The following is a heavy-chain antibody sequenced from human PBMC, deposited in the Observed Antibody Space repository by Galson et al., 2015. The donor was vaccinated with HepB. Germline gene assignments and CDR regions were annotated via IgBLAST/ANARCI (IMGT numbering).Heavy chain of an antibody. J-gene: IGHJ6*03. V-gene: IGHV3-48*01. CDR1: GFTFSSYS. D-gene: IGHD6-6*01. Sequence: SLRLSCAASGFTFSSYSMNWVRQAPGKGLEWVSYISSSSSTIYYADSVKGRFTISRDNAKNSLYLQMNSLRAEDTAVYYCARDRKQLPSYYYYMDVWGKGTTVTVSS. CDR3: ARDRKQLPSYYYYMDV. CDR2: ISSSSSTI.